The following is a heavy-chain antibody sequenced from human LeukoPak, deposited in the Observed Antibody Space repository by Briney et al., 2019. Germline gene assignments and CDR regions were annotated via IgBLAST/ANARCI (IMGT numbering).Heavy chain of an antibody. J-gene: IGHJ4*02. Sequence: GGSLRLSCEASGFASSRYAMSWVRQTLGRGLEWVAAISGTGHSTNYADSVKGRFTISRDNSKNTTYLQMSSLRAEDTAVYYCARQSSLRFYDFWTGFYPLEYWGQGSLVSVSS. CDR3: ARQSSLRFYDFWTGFYPLEY. V-gene: IGHV3-23*01. CDR2: ISGTGHST. D-gene: IGHD3-3*01. CDR1: GFASSRYA.